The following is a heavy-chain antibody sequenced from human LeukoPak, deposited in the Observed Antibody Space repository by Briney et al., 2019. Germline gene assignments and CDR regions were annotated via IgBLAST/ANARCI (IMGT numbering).Heavy chain of an antibody. CDR2: IIPIFGTA. Sequence: SVKVSCKASGGTFSSYAISWVRQAPGQGLEWMGGIIPIFGTANYAQKFQGRVTITADESTSTAYMGLSSLRSEDTAVYYCARDEYYDSSGYFADYWGQGTLVTVSS. D-gene: IGHD3-22*01. CDR1: GGTFSSYA. V-gene: IGHV1-69*13. J-gene: IGHJ4*02. CDR3: ARDEYYDSSGYFADY.